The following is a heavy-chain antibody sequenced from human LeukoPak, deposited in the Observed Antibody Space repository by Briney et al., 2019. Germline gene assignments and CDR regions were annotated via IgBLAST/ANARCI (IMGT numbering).Heavy chain of an antibody. V-gene: IGHV5-51*01. J-gene: IGHJ3*01. CDR1: GYSFTSYC. CDR3: GMSGDRVPLQDDVFDA. CDR2: IYPGDSGP. Sequence: GESLKISYKVSGYSFTSYCIGWVRRMPGKGLEWMGIIYPGDSGPTYSPSFQGQVTISVDKSINTAYLQWSSLQASDTAMYYCGMSGDRVPLQDDVFDAWGQGTMVTVST. D-gene: IGHD1-26*01.